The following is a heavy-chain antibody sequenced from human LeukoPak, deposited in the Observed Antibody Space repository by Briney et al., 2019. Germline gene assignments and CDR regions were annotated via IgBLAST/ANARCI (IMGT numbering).Heavy chain of an antibody. CDR3: ARELAPGTFDFDY. J-gene: IGHJ4*02. CDR1: GFTFFNYA. V-gene: IGHV3-30-3*01. D-gene: IGHD6-13*01. Sequence: GGSLRLSCTASGFTFFNYAMFWVRQAPGKGLEWVTFMSSDGSNKQYADSVKGRFTISRDNSKNTLYLQTNSLRPEDTAVYYCARELAPGTFDFDYWGQGTLVTVSS. CDR2: MSSDGSNK.